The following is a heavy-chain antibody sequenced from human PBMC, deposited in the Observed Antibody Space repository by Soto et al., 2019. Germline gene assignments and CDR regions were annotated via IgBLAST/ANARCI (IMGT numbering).Heavy chain of an antibody. Sequence: TLSLTCAVYGGSFSGYYWSWIRQPPGKGLERIGEINHSGSTNYNPSLKSRVTISVDTSKNQFSLKLSSVTAADTAVYYCARGSVAGTGTLDYWGQGTLVTVSS. CDR1: GGSFSGYY. CDR3: ARGSVAGTGTLDY. CDR2: INHSGST. D-gene: IGHD6-19*01. V-gene: IGHV4-34*01. J-gene: IGHJ4*02.